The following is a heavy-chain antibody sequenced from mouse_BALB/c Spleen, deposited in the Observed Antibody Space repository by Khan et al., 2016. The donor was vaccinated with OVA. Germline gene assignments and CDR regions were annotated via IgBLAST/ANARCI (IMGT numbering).Heavy chain of an antibody. CDR2: ISYSGNN. D-gene: IGHD3-2*02. CDR3: ARIQGGDFDY. V-gene: IGHV3-2*02. Sequence: EVQLQESGPGLVKPSQSLSLTCTVTGYSITSDYAWNWIRQFPGNKLEWMGYISYSGNNKYNPSLKSRSSITRDTSKNKFFLQLKFVTIDDTATYYCARIQGGDFDYWGQGTTLTVSS. CDR1: GYSITSDYA. J-gene: IGHJ2*01.